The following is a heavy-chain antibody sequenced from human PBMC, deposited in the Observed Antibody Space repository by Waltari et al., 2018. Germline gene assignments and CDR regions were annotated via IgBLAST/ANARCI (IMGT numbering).Heavy chain of an antibody. V-gene: IGHV1-69*14. J-gene: IGHJ6*02. CDR3: ASCFSTSCLISYYFYMDV. CDR1: GVTFSSNP. D-gene: IGHD3-3*01. CDR2: SIPVFGTA. Sequence: QVQLVQSGAEVKKAGSSVKVSCMASGVTFSSNPVSWVRQAPGQGLEWMGGSIPVFGTAKYEQKVQGRVKITADRSTSTAYMEMTSLRSDDTAVYYCASCFSTSCLISYYFYMDVWGQGTTVTVSS.